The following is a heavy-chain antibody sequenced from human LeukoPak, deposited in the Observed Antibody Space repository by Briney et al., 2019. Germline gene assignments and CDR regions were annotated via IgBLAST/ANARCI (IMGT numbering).Heavy chain of an antibody. D-gene: IGHD1-20*01. Sequence: SETLSLTCTVSGGSISSYYWSWIRQPPGKELEWIGYIHYSGSPNYNPSLKSRVTISIDTSKNQLSLRLNSVTAEDTAVYYCARHSNWNAGVDWFDPWGQGTQVTVSS. CDR3: ARHSNWNAGVDWFDP. CDR1: GGSISSYY. V-gene: IGHV4-59*08. J-gene: IGHJ5*02. CDR2: IHYSGSP.